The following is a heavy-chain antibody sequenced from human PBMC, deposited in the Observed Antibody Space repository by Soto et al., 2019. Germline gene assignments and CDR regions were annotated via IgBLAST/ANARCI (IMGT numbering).Heavy chain of an antibody. Sequence: GGSLRLSCAASVSTFSSYAMHWVRQAPGKGLEWVAVISYDGSNKYYADSVKGRFTISRDNSKNTLYLQMNSLRAEDTAMYYCARDMVGPDGYSYGGYYYYGMDVWGQGTTVTVSS. V-gene: IGHV3-30-3*01. CDR1: VSTFSSYA. D-gene: IGHD5-18*01. CDR2: ISYDGSNK. J-gene: IGHJ6*02. CDR3: ARDMVGPDGYSYGGYYYYGMDV.